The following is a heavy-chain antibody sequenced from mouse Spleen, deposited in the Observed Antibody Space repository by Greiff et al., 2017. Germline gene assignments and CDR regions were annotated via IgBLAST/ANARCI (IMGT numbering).Heavy chain of an antibody. D-gene: IGHD2-3*01. CDR2: ISSGGSYT. V-gene: IGHV5-6*01. J-gene: IGHJ2*01. Sequence: EVQLVESGGDLVKPGGSLKLSCAASGFTFSSYGMSWVRQTPDKRLEWVATISSGGSYTYYPDSVKGRFTISRDNAKNTLYLQMSSLKSEDTAMYYCARMGDGYYDYFDYWGQGTTLTVSS. CDR1: GFTFSSYG. CDR3: ARMGDGYYDYFDY.